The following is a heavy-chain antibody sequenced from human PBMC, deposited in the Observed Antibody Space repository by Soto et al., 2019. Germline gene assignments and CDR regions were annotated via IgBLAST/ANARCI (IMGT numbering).Heavy chain of an antibody. D-gene: IGHD5-12*01. V-gene: IGHV4-34*01. CDR3: ARTAVATTEPLDY. CDR2: INHSGST. Sequence: SETLSLTCAVYGGSFSGYYWSWIRQPPGKGLEWIGEINHSGSTNYNPSLKSRVTISVDTSKNQFSLKLSSVTAADTAVYYCARTAVATTEPLDYWGQGTLVTVS. CDR1: GGSFSGYY. J-gene: IGHJ4*02.